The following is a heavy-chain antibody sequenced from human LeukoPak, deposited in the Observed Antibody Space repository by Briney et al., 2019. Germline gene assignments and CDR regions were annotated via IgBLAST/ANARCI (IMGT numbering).Heavy chain of an antibody. V-gene: IGHV3-74*01. J-gene: IGHJ4*02. Sequence: GGSLRLSCAASGFTFSNLWMHWVRQAPGKGLVWVSRINSDMSSTNYADSVKGRFTISRDNAKNTLYLQMNSLRAEDTAVYYCARDIAVSGNYFDYWGQGTLVTVSS. D-gene: IGHD6-19*01. CDR1: GFTFSNLW. CDR2: INSDMSST. CDR3: ARDIAVSGNYFDY.